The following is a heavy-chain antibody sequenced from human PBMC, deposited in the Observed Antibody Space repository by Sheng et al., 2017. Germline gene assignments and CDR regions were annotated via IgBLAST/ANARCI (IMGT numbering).Heavy chain of an antibody. D-gene: IGHD6-13*01. CDR3: ARDEIAPTGMGKYHYGMDV. Sequence: EVQLVESGGGLVKPGGSLRLSCTASGFTVSRYSMIWVRQAPGKGLEWVSSISGSSYIYYADSVKGRFTISRDDAKNSLYLQMNSLEAEDTAVYYCARDEIAPTGMGKYHYGMDVWGQGTTVIVSS. CDR1: GFTVSRYS. V-gene: IGHV3-21*01. CDR2: ISGSSYI. J-gene: IGHJ6*02.